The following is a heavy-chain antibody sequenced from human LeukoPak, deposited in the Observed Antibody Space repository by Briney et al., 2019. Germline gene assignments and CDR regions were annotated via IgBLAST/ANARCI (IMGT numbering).Heavy chain of an antibody. CDR2: TYYSGST. D-gene: IGHD3-22*01. J-gene: IGHJ2*01. V-gene: IGHV4-39*07. CDR1: GGSISSSSYY. CDR3: ARGYDGSGYYYRNWYFDL. Sequence: SETLSLTCTVSGGSISSSSYYWGWIRQPPGKGLEWIGYTYYSGSTYYNPSLKSRVTISVDTSKNQFSLKLSSVTAADTAVYYCARGYDGSGYYYRNWYFDLWGRGTLVTVSS.